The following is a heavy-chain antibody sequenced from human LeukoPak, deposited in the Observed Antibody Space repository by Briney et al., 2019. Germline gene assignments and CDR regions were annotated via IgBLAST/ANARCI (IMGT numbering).Heavy chain of an antibody. CDR1: GFTFSSYW. Sequence: GGSLRLSCAASGFTFSSYWMSWVRQAAGKGLEWVANIKQDGSEKYYVDSVKGRFTISRDNSKNTLYLQMNSLRAEDTAVYYCAKEYGSGSSPDPPFDYWGQGTLVTVSS. CDR2: IKQDGSEK. V-gene: IGHV3-7*01. CDR3: AKEYGSGSSPDPPFDY. D-gene: IGHD3-10*01. J-gene: IGHJ4*02.